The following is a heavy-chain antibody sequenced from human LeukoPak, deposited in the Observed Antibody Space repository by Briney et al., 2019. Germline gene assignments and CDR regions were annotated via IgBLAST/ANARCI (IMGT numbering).Heavy chain of an antibody. D-gene: IGHD3-10*01. J-gene: IGHJ4*02. CDR3: ANQRGGF. Sequence: GGSLRLSCAASGFIFSSYPMSWVRQAPGKGLEWVSAISGTAENTYYADSVKGRFSISRDKSRNAVHLQMNSLRPEDTAVYYCANQRGGFWGQGTLVTVSS. V-gene: IGHV3-23*01. CDR1: GFIFSSYP. CDR2: ISGTAENT.